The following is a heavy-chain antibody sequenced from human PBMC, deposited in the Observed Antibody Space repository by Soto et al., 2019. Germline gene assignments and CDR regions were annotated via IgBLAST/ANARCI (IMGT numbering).Heavy chain of an antibody. CDR1: GGSISSYY. D-gene: IGHD2-2*01. J-gene: IGHJ6*02. Sequence: PSETLSLTCTVSGGSISSYYWSWIRQPPGKGLEWIGYIYYSGSTNYNPSLKSRVTISVDTPKNQFSLKISSVTAADASVYYCARIVVIPAAPDYYNYYGVDVWGQGTTVTVSS. CDR3: ARIVVIPAAPDYYNYYGVDV. CDR2: IYYSGST. V-gene: IGHV4-59*08.